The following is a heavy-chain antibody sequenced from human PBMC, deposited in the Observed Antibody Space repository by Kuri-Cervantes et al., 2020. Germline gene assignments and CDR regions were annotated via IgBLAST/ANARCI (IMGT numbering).Heavy chain of an antibody. CDR3: ARGGYYDSSGYLDDAFDI. V-gene: IGHV4-59*12. J-gene: IGHJ3*02. CDR1: GGSISSYY. D-gene: IGHD3-22*01. Sequence: SETLSLTCTVSGGSISSYYWSWIRQPPGKGLEWIGYIYYSGSTYYNPSLKSRVTISVDTSKNQFSLKLSSVTAADTAVYYCARGGYYDSSGYLDDAFDIWGQGTMVTVSS. CDR2: IYYSGST.